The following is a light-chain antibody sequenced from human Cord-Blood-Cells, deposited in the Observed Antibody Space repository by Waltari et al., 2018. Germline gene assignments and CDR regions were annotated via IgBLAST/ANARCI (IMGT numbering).Light chain of an antibody. CDR3: QSYDSSNRV. CDR2: EDN. J-gene: IGLJ3*02. CDR1: IRRIASNY. Sequence: NFMLTHPHSVSESPGKTVTIHFTRRIRRIASNYVQWYQQRPGSAPTTVIYEDNQRPSGVPDRFSGSIDSSSNSASLTISGLKTEDEADYYCQSYDSSNRVFGGGTKLTVL. V-gene: IGLV6-57*03.